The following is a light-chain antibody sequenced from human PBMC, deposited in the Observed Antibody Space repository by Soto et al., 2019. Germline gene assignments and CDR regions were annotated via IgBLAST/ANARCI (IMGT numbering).Light chain of an antibody. CDR2: GAS. Sequence: EIVMTQSPAILSVSPGDRATLSCRAGQSVSNNLAWYQQKPGQTPRLVIYGASNRATGVPARFSGSGSGTDFTLTISSLQSEGFAVYYCLQYDDWHRTFGQGTKVEI. CDR3: LQYDDWHRT. V-gene: IGKV3-15*01. J-gene: IGKJ1*01. CDR1: QSVSNN.